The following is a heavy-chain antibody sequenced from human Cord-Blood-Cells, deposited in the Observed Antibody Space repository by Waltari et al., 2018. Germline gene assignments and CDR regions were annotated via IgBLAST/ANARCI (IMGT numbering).Heavy chain of an antibody. CDR1: RYTFTGHS. V-gene: IGHV1-2*02. CDR2: NNPNRGGT. Sequence: QVQLVQSRAEVKKPGASVKVSCKASRYTFTGHSIHWVRQAPGHGLEWMGWNNPNRGGTNYAQKFQGRVTMTRDTSISTAYMELSRLRSDDTAVYYGAGEPGGKGGDYWGQGTLVTVSS. CDR3: AGEPGGKGGDY. D-gene: IGHD3-16*01. J-gene: IGHJ4*02.